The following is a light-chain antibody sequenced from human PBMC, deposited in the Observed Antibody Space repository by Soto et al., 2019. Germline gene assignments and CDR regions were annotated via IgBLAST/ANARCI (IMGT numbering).Light chain of an antibody. CDR3: SSYTSSSSWV. CDR2: EVS. Sequence: QSVLTQHASVSGSPGQSITISCTGTSSDVGGYNYVSWYQQHPGKAPKLMIYEVSNRPSGVSNRFSGSKSGNTASLTISGLQAEDDADYYCSSYTSSSSWVFGGGTKLTVL. CDR1: SSDVGGYNY. V-gene: IGLV2-14*01. J-gene: IGLJ3*02.